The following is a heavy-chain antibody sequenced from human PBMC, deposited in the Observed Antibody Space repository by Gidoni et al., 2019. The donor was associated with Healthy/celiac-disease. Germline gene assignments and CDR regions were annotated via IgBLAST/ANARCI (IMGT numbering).Heavy chain of an antibody. J-gene: IGHJ5*02. D-gene: IGHD1-26*01. CDR1: GYSISSGYY. CDR2: IYHSGST. CDR3: ARVRVVGATAGWFDP. Sequence: QVQLQESGPGLVKPSETLSSTCAVPGYSISSGYYWGWIRQPPGKGLECIGSIYHSGSTYYNPSLKSRVTISVDTSKNLFSLKLSSVTAADTAVYYCARVRVVGATAGWFDPWGQGTLVTVSS. V-gene: IGHV4-38-2*01.